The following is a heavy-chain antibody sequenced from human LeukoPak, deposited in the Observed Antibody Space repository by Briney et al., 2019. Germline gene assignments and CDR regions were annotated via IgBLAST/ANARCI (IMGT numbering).Heavy chain of an antibody. CDR2: ISGSGGST. V-gene: IGHV3-23*01. J-gene: IGHJ4*02. Sequence: GGSLRLSCAASGFTFSNYAMNWVRQAPGKGLGWVSGISGSGGSTNYADSVKGRFTISRDNSKNTLYLQMNSLRAEDTAVYYCAKDRGGYENSYYLDSWGQGTLVTVSS. CDR1: GFTFSNYA. CDR3: AKDRGGYENSYYLDS. D-gene: IGHD5-12*01.